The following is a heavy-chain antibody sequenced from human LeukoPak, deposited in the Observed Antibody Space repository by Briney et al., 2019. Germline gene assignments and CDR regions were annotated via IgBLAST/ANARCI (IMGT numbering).Heavy chain of an antibody. J-gene: IGHJ4*02. V-gene: IGHV3-53*01. CDR2: IYSGGAT. D-gene: IGHD6-13*01. CDR3: ARGVIATGGNDFDY. CDR1: GFSVTTNY. Sequence: GGSLRLSCAASGFSVTTNYMNWVRQAPGKGLEWVSVIYSGGATYHADSVKGRFTTSRDNSKNTVHLQMSSLRAEDTAVYYCARGVIATGGNDFDYWGQGTLVTVSS.